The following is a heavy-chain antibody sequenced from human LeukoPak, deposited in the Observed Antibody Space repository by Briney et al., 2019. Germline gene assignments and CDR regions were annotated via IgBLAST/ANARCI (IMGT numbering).Heavy chain of an antibody. D-gene: IGHD5-24*01. Sequence: SETLSLTCAVYGGSFSGYYWSWIRQPPGKGLEWIGEINHSGSTNYNPSLKSRVTISVDTSKNQFSLKLSSVTAADTAVYYCARDLSDDWGQGTLVTVSS. CDR1: GGSFSGYY. CDR3: ARDLSDD. J-gene: IGHJ4*02. V-gene: IGHV4-34*01. CDR2: INHSGST.